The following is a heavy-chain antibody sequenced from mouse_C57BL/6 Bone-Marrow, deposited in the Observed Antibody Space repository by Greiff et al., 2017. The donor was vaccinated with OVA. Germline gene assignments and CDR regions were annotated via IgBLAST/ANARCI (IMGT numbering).Heavy chain of an antibody. CDR3: ARYYYGSSYDWYFDV. D-gene: IGHD1-1*01. J-gene: IGHJ1*03. Sequence: VQLQQSDAELVKPGASAKISCKVSGYTFTDHTIHWMKQRPEQGLEWIGYIYPRDGSTKYNEKFKGKATLTADKSSSTAYMQLNSLTSEDSAVYFCARYYYGSSYDWYFDVWGTGTTVTVSS. CDR1: GYTFTDHT. CDR2: IYPRDGST. V-gene: IGHV1-78*01.